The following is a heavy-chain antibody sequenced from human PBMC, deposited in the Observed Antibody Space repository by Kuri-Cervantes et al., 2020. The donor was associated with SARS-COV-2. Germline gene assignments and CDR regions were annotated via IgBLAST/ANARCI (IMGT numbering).Heavy chain of an antibody. CDR3: ARGVHCSGGSCLEGAFDI. CDR2: IIPNSGGT. J-gene: IGHJ3*02. D-gene: IGHD2-15*01. Sequence: ASVKVSCKASGDTFTGYYMHWVRQAPGQGLEWMGWIIPNSGGTNYAQKFQGWVTMTRDTSISTAYMELSRLRSDDTAVYYCARGVHCSGGSCLEGAFDIWGQGTRVT. V-gene: IGHV1-2*04. CDR1: GDTFTGYY.